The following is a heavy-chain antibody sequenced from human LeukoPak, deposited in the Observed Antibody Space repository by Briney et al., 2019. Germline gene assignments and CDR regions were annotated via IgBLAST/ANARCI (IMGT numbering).Heavy chain of an antibody. J-gene: IGHJ5*02. V-gene: IGHV3-30*02. D-gene: IGHD1-14*01. Sequence: GGSLRLSCAASGITLSDFWFSWVRQAPGKGLEWAAFIRNDGSTKYYADSVKGRFTISRDNSKNTVYLQMNSLRDEDTAVYYCARTALSDSPEGSWGQGTLVTVSS. CDR2: IRNDGSTK. CDR1: GITLSDFW. CDR3: ARTALSDSPEGS.